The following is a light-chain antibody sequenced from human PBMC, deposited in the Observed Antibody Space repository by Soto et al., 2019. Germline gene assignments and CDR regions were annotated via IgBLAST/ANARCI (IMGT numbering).Light chain of an antibody. J-gene: IGKJ5*01. CDR2: GAS. CDR3: QQYSNWPPIT. V-gene: IGKV3-15*01. Sequence: EIVLTQSPCTLSLSPGERATLSCRASQSVSSNLAWYQQKPGQAPRPLIYGASTRATGIPSRFSGSGSGTEFTLTISSLQSEDFAVYYCQQYSNWPPITFGQGTRLETK. CDR1: QSVSSN.